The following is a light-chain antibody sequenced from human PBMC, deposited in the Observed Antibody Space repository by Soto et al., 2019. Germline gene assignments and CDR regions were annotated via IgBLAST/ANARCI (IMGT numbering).Light chain of an antibody. Sequence: QSVLTQPPSVSGAPGQTVTISCTGSSSNIGAGYDVHWYQQLPGTAPKLLIFGNSNRPSGVPDRFSGSKSGTSASLAITGLQAEYEADYYCQSYDSSLRVRVFGGGTKLTVL. CDR3: QSYDSSLRVRV. J-gene: IGLJ3*02. V-gene: IGLV1-40*01. CDR2: GNS. CDR1: SSNIGAGYD.